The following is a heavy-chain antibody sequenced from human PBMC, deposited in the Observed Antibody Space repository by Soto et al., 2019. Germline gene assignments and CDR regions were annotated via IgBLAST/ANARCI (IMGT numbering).Heavy chain of an antibody. V-gene: IGHV4-39*01. CDR1: GGSISSSSYY. CDR2: IYYSGST. D-gene: IGHD2-15*01. J-gene: IGHJ4*02. Sequence: QLQLQESCPGLVKPSETLSLTCTVSGGSISSSSYYWGWIRQPPGKGLEWIGSIYYSGSTYYNPSLKSRVTISGDTSKNQFSLKLSSVTAADTAVYYCARHTPAISIADHWGQGTLVTVAS. CDR3: ARHTPAISIADH.